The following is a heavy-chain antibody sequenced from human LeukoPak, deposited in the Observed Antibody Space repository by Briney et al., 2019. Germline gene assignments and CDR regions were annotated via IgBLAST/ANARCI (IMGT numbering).Heavy chain of an antibody. J-gene: IGHJ4*02. V-gene: IGHV1-18*04. Sequence: ASVKVSCKASGYTFTSYGISWLRQAPGQGLEWMGWISAYNGNTNYAQKLQGRVTMTTDTSTSTAYMELRSLRSDDTAVYYCARATEIRFLEWSPFDYWGQGTLVTVSS. D-gene: IGHD3-3*01. CDR1: GYTFTSYG. CDR2: ISAYNGNT. CDR3: ARATEIRFLEWSPFDY.